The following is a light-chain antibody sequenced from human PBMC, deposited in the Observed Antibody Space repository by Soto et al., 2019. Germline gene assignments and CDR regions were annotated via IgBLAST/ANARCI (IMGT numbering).Light chain of an antibody. CDR2: GAS. Sequence: EIVMTHSPATLSVSPGERATLSCRASQSVSNNLAWYQQKPGQAPRLLIYGASTRATAIPARFSGSGSGTEFTLTISSLQSEDFVVYFCQQYDNWPYTFGQGTKLEIK. CDR3: QQYDNWPYT. J-gene: IGKJ2*01. V-gene: IGKV3-15*01. CDR1: QSVSNN.